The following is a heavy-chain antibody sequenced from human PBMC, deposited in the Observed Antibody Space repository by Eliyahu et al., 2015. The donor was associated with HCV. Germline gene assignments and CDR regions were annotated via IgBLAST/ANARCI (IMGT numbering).Heavy chain of an antibody. CDR3: AREMESSDWYRNHAFDI. CDR1: GDSMRNKY. J-gene: IGHJ3*02. D-gene: IGHD6-19*01. CDR2: VFSNGYS. V-gene: IGHV4-4*07. Sequence: QVQLQESGPGLLKPSETLSLSCSVSGDSMRNKYWTWIRRPAGKGLEWIGRVFSNGYSNYNPSLKGRATMSADTFNNRFSLTLMSVTAEDTGVYYCAREMESSDWYRNHAFDIWGQGAVIIVSS.